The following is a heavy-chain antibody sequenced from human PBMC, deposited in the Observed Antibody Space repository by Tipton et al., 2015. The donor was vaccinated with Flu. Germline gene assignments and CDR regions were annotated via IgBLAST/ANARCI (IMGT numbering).Heavy chain of an antibody. J-gene: IGHJ6*02. D-gene: IGHD3-3*01. CDR3: ARDHPPSITVLGEITDYFGMAV. Sequence: LSLTCSVSGDSIASDYYMSWIRQLPGKRLEWVSHISSSSSTINYADSVKGRFTISRDNAKNSLYLQMNSLRAEDTAVYYCARDHPPSITVLGEITDYFGMAVWGQGTTVTVFS. CDR2: ISSSSSTI. CDR1: GDSIASDYY. V-gene: IGHV3-11*01.